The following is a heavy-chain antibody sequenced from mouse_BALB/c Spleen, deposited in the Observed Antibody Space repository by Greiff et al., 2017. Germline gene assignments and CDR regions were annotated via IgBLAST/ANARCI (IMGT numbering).Heavy chain of an antibody. Sequence: VQLQQSGPELVKPGASVKMSCKASGYTFTSYVMHWVKQKPGQGLEWIGCINPYNGGTKYNEKFKGKATLTSDKSSSTAYMELSSLTSEDSAIYYCARGRSSYAMDYWGQGTSVTVSS. D-gene: IGHD1-3*01. CDR3: ARGRSSYAMDY. CDR1: GYTFTSYV. CDR2: INPYNGGT. J-gene: IGHJ4*01. V-gene: IGHV1-14*01.